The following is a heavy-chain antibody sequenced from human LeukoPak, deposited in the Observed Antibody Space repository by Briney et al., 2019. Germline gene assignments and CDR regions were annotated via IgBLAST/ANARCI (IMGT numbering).Heavy chain of an antibody. Sequence: PGGSLRLSCAASGFTFSSYGMHWVRQAPGKGLEWVAVISYDGSNKYYADSVKGRFTISRDNSKNTLYLQMNSLRAEDTAVYYCAKLDSSSWIDYWGQGTLVTASS. V-gene: IGHV3-30*18. CDR2: ISYDGSNK. CDR1: GFTFSSYG. D-gene: IGHD6-13*01. J-gene: IGHJ4*02. CDR3: AKLDSSSWIDY.